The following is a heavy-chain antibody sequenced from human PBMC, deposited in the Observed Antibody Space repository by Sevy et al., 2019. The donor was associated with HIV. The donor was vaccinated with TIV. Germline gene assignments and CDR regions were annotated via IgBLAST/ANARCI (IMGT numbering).Heavy chain of an antibody. CDR3: ARDGYCSGGSCYSRWFDP. CDR1: GFTFSSYS. J-gene: IGHJ5*02. D-gene: IGHD2-15*01. Sequence: GGSLRLSCGASGFTFSSYSMNWVRQAPGKGLEWVSSISSSSSYIYYADSVKGRFTISRDNAKNSLYLQMNSLRAEDTAVYYCARDGYCSGGSCYSRWFDPWGQGTLVTVSS. V-gene: IGHV3-21*01. CDR2: ISSSSSYI.